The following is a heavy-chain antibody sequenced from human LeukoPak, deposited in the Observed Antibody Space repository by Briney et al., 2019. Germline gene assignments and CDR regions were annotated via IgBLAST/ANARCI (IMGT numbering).Heavy chain of an antibody. CDR3: ARGGAYDYGVLDA. J-gene: IGHJ5*02. CDR1: GFAFSNHA. CDR2: ISDTGKTT. Sequence: GGSLRLSCEASGFAFSNHATTWVRQAPGEGLQWVSTISDTGKTTFYRDSVRGRFTISRDISNNTLYLQMDGLRADDTAVYYCARGGAYDYGVLDAWGQGTLVTVSS. D-gene: IGHD4/OR15-4a*01. V-gene: IGHV3-23*01.